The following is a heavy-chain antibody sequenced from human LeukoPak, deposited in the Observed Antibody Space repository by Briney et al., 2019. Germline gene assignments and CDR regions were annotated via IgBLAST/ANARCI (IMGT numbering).Heavy chain of an antibody. Sequence: GGSLRLSCAASGFTFSSYDMHWVRQATGKGLEWVSAIGTAGDTYYPGSVKGRFTISRENAKNSLYLQMNSLRAEDTAVYYCAREGQGYCSSTSCRPFDYWGQGTLVTVSS. CDR3: AREGQGYCSSTSCRPFDY. CDR1: GFTFSSYD. D-gene: IGHD2-2*01. CDR2: IGTAGDT. J-gene: IGHJ4*02. V-gene: IGHV3-13*01.